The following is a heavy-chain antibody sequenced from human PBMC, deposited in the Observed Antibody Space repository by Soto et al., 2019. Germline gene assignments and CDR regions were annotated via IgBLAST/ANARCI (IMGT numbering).Heavy chain of an antibody. J-gene: IGHJ4*02. CDR2: INGDGSSI. D-gene: IGHD2-8*02. CDR3: AMPLSGGYFDY. V-gene: IGHV3-74*01. Sequence: GGSLRLSCAGSGFTFSSRWMHWVRQAPGKGLVWVSRINGDGSSIAYADSVKGRFTISRDNAKNTLYLEMNSLRADDTAVYYCAMPLSGGYFDYWGQGVLVTVSS. CDR1: GFTFSSRW.